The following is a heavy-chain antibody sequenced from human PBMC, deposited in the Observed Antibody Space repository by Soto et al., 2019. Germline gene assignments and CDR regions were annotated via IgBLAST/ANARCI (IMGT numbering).Heavy chain of an antibody. D-gene: IGHD5-12*01. CDR3: ARDLRGGYEYPYYCVRMDV. CDR2: LNPNGGST. Sequence: ASVKVSCKASGYTFTSYFMHWVRQAPGQGLEWMGILNPNGGSTSYGQKFQGRVTMTGDTSTSTVYMELSSLRSEDTAVYYCARDLRGGYEYPYYCVRMDVGRRGTTVTVSS. J-gene: IGHJ6*02. V-gene: IGHV1-46*01. CDR1: GYTFTSYF.